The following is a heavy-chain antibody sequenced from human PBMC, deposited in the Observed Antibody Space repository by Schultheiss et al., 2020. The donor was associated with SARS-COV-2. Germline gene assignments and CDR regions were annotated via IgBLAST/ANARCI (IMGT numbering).Heavy chain of an antibody. CDR2: IYYSGST. J-gene: IGHJ5*02. D-gene: IGHD6-13*01. Sequence: SETLSLTCTVSGGSVSRGSYYWSWIRQPPGKGLEWIGYIYYSGSTNYNPSLKSRVTISVDTSKNQFSLKMSSVTAADTAVYYCARVKQQLYVWFDPWGRGTLVTVSS. CDR1: GGSVSRGSYY. CDR3: ARVKQQLYVWFDP. V-gene: IGHV4-61*01.